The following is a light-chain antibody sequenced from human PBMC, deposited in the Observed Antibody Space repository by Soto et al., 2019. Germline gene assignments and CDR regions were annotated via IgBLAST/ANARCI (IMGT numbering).Light chain of an antibody. Sequence: QSVLTQPPSVSGAPGQRVTISCTGSSSNIGAYYDVHWYQQAPGTAPKLLIFSNTNRPSGVPDRFSGPKPGSTASLAITCLQAEDEADYYCQSYDTSLRDYVFXTGTNLTVL. CDR2: SNT. CDR3: QSYDTSLRDYV. J-gene: IGLJ1*01. V-gene: IGLV1-40*01. CDR1: SSNIGAYYD.